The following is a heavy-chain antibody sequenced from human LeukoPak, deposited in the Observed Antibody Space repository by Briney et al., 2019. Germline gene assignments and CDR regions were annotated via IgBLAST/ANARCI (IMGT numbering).Heavy chain of an antibody. CDR2: INPNSGGT. CDR3: ARAFVSWYDFWSGSYFDY. V-gene: IGHV1-2*02. D-gene: IGHD3-3*01. CDR1: GYTFTGYY. J-gene: IGHJ4*02. Sequence: ASVKVSCKASGYTFTGYYMHWVRQAPGQGLEWMGWINPNSGGTNYAQKFQGRVTMTRDTSISTAYMELSRLRSDDTAVYYCARAFVSWYDFWSGSYFDYWGQGTLVTVSS.